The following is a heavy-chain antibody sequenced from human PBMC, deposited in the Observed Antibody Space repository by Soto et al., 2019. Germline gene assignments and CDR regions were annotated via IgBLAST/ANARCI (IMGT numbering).Heavy chain of an antibody. CDR3: AKGLRGSSGWCHHDY. Sequence: QVQLVESGGGVVQPGRSLRLSCAASGFTFSSYGMHWVRQAPGKGLEWVAVISYDGSNEYYADSVQGRFTISRDNSKNMLFLQMNSLRAEDTAVYYCAKGLRGSSGWCHHDYWGQGSLVTVSS. J-gene: IGHJ4*02. V-gene: IGHV3-30*18. CDR1: GFTFSSYG. D-gene: IGHD6-19*01. CDR2: ISYDGSNE.